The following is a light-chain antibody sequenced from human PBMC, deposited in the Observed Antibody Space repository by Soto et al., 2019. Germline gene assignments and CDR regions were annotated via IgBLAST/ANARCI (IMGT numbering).Light chain of an antibody. J-gene: IGKJ4*01. CDR3: QQYNNWPLT. CDR1: QSGSSN. V-gene: IGKV3-15*01. Sequence: EIVMTQSPATLSVSPGERATLSCRASQSGSSNLAWYQLKPGQAPRVLIYGASTRATGIPARFSGSGSGTQFTLTISSLQSEDFAVYYCQQYNNWPLTFGGRTKVEIK. CDR2: GAS.